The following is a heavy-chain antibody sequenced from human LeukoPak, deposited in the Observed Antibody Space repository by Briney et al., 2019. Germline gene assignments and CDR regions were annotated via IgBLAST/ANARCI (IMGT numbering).Heavy chain of an antibody. Sequence: SETLSLTCTVSGGSISSSSYYWGWIRQPPGKGLEWIGSIYYSGSTYYNPFLKSRVTISVDTSKNQYSLKLSSVTAADTAVYYCAERYGSGSYLNAFDIWGQGTMVTVSS. CDR2: IYYSGST. CDR3: AERYGSGSYLNAFDI. D-gene: IGHD3-10*01. J-gene: IGHJ3*02. V-gene: IGHV4-39*07. CDR1: GGSISSSSYY.